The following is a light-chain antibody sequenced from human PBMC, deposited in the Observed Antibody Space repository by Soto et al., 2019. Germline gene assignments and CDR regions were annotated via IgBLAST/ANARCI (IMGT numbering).Light chain of an antibody. CDR1: QSISRY. Sequence: IVLTQSPGTLSLSPGERTTLSCRASQSISRYLAWYQQKRGQGPRLLIYDASNRATGIPVRFSGSGSGTDFTLTIRSLEPEDFAVYYCQQRGNWPLTFGGGTKVDI. J-gene: IGKJ4*01. V-gene: IGKV3-11*01. CDR2: DAS. CDR3: QQRGNWPLT.